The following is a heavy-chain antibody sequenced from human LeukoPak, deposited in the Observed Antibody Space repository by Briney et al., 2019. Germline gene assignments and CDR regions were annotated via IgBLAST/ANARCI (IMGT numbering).Heavy chain of an antibody. J-gene: IGHJ4*02. V-gene: IGHV1-2*02. Sequence: ASVKVSCKASGYTFTGYSIYWVRQTPGQKLEWMGWINPKTGTANSAQKFQGRVTMTRDTSISTAYMELSRLRSDDTAVYYCARELRYFGYFDYWGQGTLVTVSS. D-gene: IGHD3-9*01. CDR2: INPKTGTA. CDR3: ARELRYFGYFDY. CDR1: GYTFTGYS.